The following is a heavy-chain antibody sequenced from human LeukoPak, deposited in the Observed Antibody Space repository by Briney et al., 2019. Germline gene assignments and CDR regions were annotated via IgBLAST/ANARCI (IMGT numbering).Heavy chain of an antibody. D-gene: IGHD3-3*01. CDR2: INTGGST. Sequence: SETPCLTCTVSGGSINKDYWSWIRQPAGKGLEWIGRINTGGSTHYNPSLKSRVTMSVDTSKNQFSLKLSSVTAADTAVYYCASGTTIFGVVWGYWGQGTLVTVSS. V-gene: IGHV4-4*07. J-gene: IGHJ4*02. CDR3: ASGTTIFGVVWGY. CDR1: GGSINKDY.